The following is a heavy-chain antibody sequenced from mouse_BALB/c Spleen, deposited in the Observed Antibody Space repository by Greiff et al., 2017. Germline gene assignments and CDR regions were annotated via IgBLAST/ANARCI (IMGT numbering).Heavy chain of an antibody. Sequence: EVHLVESGGGLVKPGGSLKLSCAASGFTFSSYAMSWVRQTPEKRLEWVASISSGGSTYYPDSVKGRFTISSDNARNILYLQMSSLRSEDTAMYYCARGLTTVVATKFDYWGQGTTLTVSA. CDR3: ARGLTTVVATKFDY. J-gene: IGHJ2*01. CDR1: GFTFSSYA. V-gene: IGHV5-6-5*01. D-gene: IGHD1-1*01. CDR2: ISSGGST.